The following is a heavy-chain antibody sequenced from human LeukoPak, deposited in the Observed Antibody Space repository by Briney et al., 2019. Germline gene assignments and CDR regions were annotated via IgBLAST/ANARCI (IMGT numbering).Heavy chain of an antibody. D-gene: IGHD3-22*01. Sequence: PSETLSLTCAVSGGSISSINWWSWVRQPPGKGLXXXXEIYHSGSTNYNPSLKSRVTISVDKSKNQFSLKLSSVTAADTAVYYCARDSGDYDSSGYYFDYWGQGTLVTASS. CDR1: GGSISSINW. CDR2: IYHSGST. CDR3: ARDSGDYDSSGYYFDY. V-gene: IGHV4-4*02. J-gene: IGHJ4*02.